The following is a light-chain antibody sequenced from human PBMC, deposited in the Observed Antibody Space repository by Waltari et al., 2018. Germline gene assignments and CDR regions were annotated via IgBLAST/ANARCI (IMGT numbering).Light chain of an antibody. J-gene: IGLJ3*02. CDR3: ELHMGSGIWV. CDR1: SGSVSTNHN. Sequence: QTVVTQESSFSVSPGGTVTLTCGLTSGSVSTNHNSRCHPQTPGQPPRTLIYRTNTRSSGVPDRFSGSIVGNKAALTITGAQADDESDYYCELHMGSGIWVFGGGTKLTVL. V-gene: IGLV8-61*01. CDR2: RTN.